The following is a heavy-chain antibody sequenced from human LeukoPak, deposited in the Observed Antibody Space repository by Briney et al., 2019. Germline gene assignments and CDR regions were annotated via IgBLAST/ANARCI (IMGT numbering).Heavy chain of an antibody. D-gene: IGHD3-10*01. CDR2: IYSGGST. Sequence: GGSLRLSCAASGFTVSSNYMSWVRQAPGKGLEWVSVIYSGGSTYYADSVKGRFTISRDNSKNTLYLQMNSLRAEDTAVYYCARSGPDYYGYSDWFDPWGQGTLVTVSS. V-gene: IGHV3-66*01. CDR1: GFTVSSNY. CDR3: ARSGPDYYGYSDWFDP. J-gene: IGHJ5*02.